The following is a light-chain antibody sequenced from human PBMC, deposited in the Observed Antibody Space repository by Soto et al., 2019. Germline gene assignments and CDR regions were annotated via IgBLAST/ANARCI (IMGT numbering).Light chain of an antibody. J-gene: IGKJ1*01. Sequence: DIQMPQSPSTLSASVGDRVTITCRASQSISSWLAWYQQKPGKAPKLLIYDVSSLESGVPSRFSGSGSGTEFTLTISSLQPDDFATYYCQQYNSYPWPFGQGTKVEIK. CDR3: QQYNSYPWP. V-gene: IGKV1-5*01. CDR2: DVS. CDR1: QSISSW.